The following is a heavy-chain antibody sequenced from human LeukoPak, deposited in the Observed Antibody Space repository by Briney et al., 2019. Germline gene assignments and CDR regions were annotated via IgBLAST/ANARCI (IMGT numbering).Heavy chain of an antibody. J-gene: IGHJ4*02. D-gene: IGHD1-26*01. Sequence: SETLSLTCTVSGGSISSYKWSWIRQPAGKGLEWIGRIYSSGSTNYNPSLKSRVDMSVDTSKNQFSLQLSSVTAADTAVYYCTRGIVGATAPDYWGQGTLVIVSS. V-gene: IGHV4-4*07. CDR1: GGSISSYK. CDR2: IYSSGST. CDR3: TRGIVGATAPDY.